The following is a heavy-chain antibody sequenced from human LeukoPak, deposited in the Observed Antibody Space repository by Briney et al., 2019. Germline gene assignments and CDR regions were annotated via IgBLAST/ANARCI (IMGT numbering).Heavy chain of an antibody. CDR1: GFTFSSYA. D-gene: IGHD6-19*01. J-gene: IGHJ4*02. V-gene: IGHV3-21*01. CDR2: ISSSSSYI. CDR3: ARDTDSSGWYN. Sequence: GGSLRLSCAASGFTFSSYAMSWVRQAPGKGLEWVSSISSSSSYIYYADSVKGRFTISRDIAKNSLYLQMNSLRAEDTAVYYCARDTDSSGWYNWGQGTLVTVSS.